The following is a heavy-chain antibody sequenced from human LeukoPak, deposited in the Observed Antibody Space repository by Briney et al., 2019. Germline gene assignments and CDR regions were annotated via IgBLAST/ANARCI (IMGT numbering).Heavy chain of an antibody. J-gene: IGHJ3*02. V-gene: IGHV4-30-2*01. CDR2: IYHSGST. Sequence: SETLSLTCAVSGGSLSSGGYSWSRIRQPPGKGLEWIRYIYHSGSTYYNPSLKSRVTISVDRSKNQFSLKLSSVTAVDTAVYYCARKTTTGPTKAAFDIWGQGTMLTVSS. D-gene: IGHD4-17*01. CDR3: ARKTTTGPTKAAFDI. CDR1: GGSLSSGGYS.